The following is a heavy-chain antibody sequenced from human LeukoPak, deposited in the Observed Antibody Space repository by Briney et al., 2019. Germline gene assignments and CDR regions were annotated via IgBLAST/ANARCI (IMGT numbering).Heavy chain of an antibody. CDR3: AKDKTPDWRDSSAKYYFDY. CDR1: GFTFSSYG. Sequence: GGSLRLSCAASGFTFSSYGMSWVRQAPGKGLEWVSAISGSGGNTYYADSVKGRFTISRDNSKNTLYLQMNSLRAEDTAVYYCAKDKTPDWRDSSAKYYFDYWGQGTLVTVSS. J-gene: IGHJ4*02. D-gene: IGHD6-19*01. V-gene: IGHV3-23*01. CDR2: ISGSGGNT.